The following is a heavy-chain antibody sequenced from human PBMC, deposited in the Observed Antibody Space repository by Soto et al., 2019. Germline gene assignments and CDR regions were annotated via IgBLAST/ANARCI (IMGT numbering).Heavy chain of an antibody. J-gene: IGHJ4*02. Sequence: QVQLVQSGAEVKKPGSSVKVSCKASGDTFSSYAINWLRQAPGQGLEWMGGIIPNIGTANYAQKFQGRVTMTADECTSTANMELSRLRSEYAAVYYCETRNGYNPSPFDYWGQGTLVTVSS. CDR3: ETRNGYNPSPFDY. CDR1: GDTFSSYA. V-gene: IGHV1-69*12. D-gene: IGHD5-18*01. CDR2: IIPNIGTA.